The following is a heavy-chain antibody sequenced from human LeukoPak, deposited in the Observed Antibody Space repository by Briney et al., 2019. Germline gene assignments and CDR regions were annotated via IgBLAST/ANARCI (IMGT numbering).Heavy chain of an antibody. D-gene: IGHD3-22*01. Sequence: PGGSLRLSCAASGFTFSSYGMHWVRQAPGKGLEWVAFIRYDGSNKYYADSVKGRFTISRDNSKNTLYLQMNSLRAEDTAVYYCAKPPIVVVIPYFDYWGQGTLVTVSS. CDR3: AKPPIVVVIPYFDY. V-gene: IGHV3-30*02. CDR2: IRYDGSNK. J-gene: IGHJ4*02. CDR1: GFTFSSYG.